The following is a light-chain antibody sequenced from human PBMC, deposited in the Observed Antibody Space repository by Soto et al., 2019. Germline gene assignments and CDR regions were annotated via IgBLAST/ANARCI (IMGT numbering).Light chain of an antibody. V-gene: IGKV1-39*01. J-gene: IGKJ1*01. CDR1: QSISSD. Sequence: QMTQSPSSLSASVGDIVTIACRGSQSISSDLKWDQQKPGKAPKLLIYAASRLQSWGPSRVSGSGSGTDFTLTISSLQPEDFATYYCPQRYSTPRTFGQGTKVDI. CDR2: AAS. CDR3: PQRYSTPRT.